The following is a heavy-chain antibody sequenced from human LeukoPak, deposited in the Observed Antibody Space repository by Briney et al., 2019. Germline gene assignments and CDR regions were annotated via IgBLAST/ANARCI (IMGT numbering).Heavy chain of an antibody. D-gene: IGHD3-9*01. CDR1: GFTVSSNY. CDR3: ARFDPFGGTWFED. CDR2: VFSGGAT. J-gene: IGHJ5*02. V-gene: IGHV3-66*01. Sequence: GGSLRLSCAASGFTVSSNYIKWVRQAPGKGLEWVSVVFSGGATHYADSVTGRFTVSRDTSNNTVYLQMTGLGADDTAVYYCARFDPFGGTWFEDWGQGTLVIVSS.